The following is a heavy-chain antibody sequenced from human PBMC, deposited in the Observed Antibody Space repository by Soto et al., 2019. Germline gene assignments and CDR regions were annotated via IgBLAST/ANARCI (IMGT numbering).Heavy chain of an antibody. Sequence: EVQLVESGGGLVQPGRSLRLSCAASGFTFDDYAMHWVRQAPGKGLEWVSGISWNSDTIGYGDCVKGRFTISRDNAKNSLHLQMNSLRAEDTALYYCAKEGRSYDFYYGMAVGGQGTTVTVSS. CDR3: AKEGRSYDFYYGMAV. CDR2: ISWNSDTI. CDR1: GFTFDDYA. V-gene: IGHV3-9*01. J-gene: IGHJ6*02.